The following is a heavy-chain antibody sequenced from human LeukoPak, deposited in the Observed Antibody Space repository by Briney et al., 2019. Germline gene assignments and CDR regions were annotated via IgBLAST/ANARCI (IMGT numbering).Heavy chain of an antibody. CDR3: ARTRYYDFWSGYYGPKHKDYVHYFDY. V-gene: IGHV4-34*01. CDR1: GGSFSGYY. J-gene: IGHJ4*02. Sequence: PSETLSLTCAVYGGSFSGYYWSWIRQPPGKGLEWIGEINHSGSTNYNPSLKSRVTISVDTSKNQFSLKLSSVTAADTAVYYCARTRYYDFWSGYYGPKHKDYVHYFDYWGQGTLVTVSS. CDR2: INHSGST. D-gene: IGHD3-3*01.